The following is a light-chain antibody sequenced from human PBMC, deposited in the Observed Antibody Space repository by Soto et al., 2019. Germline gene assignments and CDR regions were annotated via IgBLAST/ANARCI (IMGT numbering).Light chain of an antibody. CDR3: QQYGSSPT. Sequence: EIVLTQSPGTLSLSPGERATLSCRASQSVINSFLAWYQQKAGQAPRLLIYGASSRATGVPDRFSGSGSGTDFTLTISRLEPEDFAVYYCQQYGSSPTFGQGTKVEIK. CDR1: QSVINSF. V-gene: IGKV3-20*01. CDR2: GAS. J-gene: IGKJ1*01.